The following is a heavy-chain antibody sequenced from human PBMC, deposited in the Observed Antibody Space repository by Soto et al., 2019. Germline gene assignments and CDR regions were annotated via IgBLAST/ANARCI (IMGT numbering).Heavy chain of an antibody. CDR3: VGGQYYFDY. V-gene: IGHV3-30*03. CDR2: ISYDGSDK. D-gene: IGHD3-10*01. J-gene: IGHJ4*02. Sequence: QVQLVESGGGVVQPGRSLRLSCAAPGFPFTSYGMHWVREGPDKGLEWVAIISYDGSDKYYADSVKGRFTISRDNSKNTLHLQMNSLRPEDTALYYCVGGQYYFDYRGQGTLVIVSS. CDR1: GFPFTSYG.